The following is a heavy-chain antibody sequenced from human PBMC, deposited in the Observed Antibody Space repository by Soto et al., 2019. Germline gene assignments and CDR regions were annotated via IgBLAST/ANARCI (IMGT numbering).Heavy chain of an antibody. J-gene: IGHJ4*02. CDR1: GYSFTNYW. CDR3: ARVYREYYDSSGCHYFDY. V-gene: IGHV5-51*01. CDR2: IYLGDSDT. Sequence: PGESLKISCKGSGYSFTNYWIGWVRQMPGKGLEWMGTIYLGDSDTRYSPSFQGRVTISADKSISAAYLQWGSLKASDTAMYYCARVYREYYDSSGCHYFDYWGQGTLVTVSS. D-gene: IGHD3-22*01.